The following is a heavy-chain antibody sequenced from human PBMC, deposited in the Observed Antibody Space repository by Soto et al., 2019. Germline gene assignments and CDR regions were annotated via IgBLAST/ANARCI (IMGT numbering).Heavy chain of an antibody. D-gene: IGHD1-26*01. CDR3: ARVKKWELPGSYYFDY. Sequence: SVKVSCKASGGTFSSYAISWVRQAPGQGLEWMGGIIPIFGTANYAQKFQGGVTITADESTSTAYMEVSSLRSEDTAVYYCARVKKWELPGSYYFDYWGQGTLVTVSS. CDR2: IIPIFGTA. CDR1: GGTFSSYA. J-gene: IGHJ4*02. V-gene: IGHV1-69*13.